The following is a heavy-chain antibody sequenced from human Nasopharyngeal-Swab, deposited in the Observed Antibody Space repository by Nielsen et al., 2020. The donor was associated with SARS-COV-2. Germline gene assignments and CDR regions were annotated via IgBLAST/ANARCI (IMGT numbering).Heavy chain of an antibody. CDR2: INPGSGGT. V-gene: IGHV1-46*02. CDR3: ARRGRCSGSSCDIDV. J-gene: IGHJ6*02. Sequence: SVNVSCKASGYTFNNYYIHWVRQAPAQGLEWMGMINPGSGGTTYAQKFQGRVTMTRDTSTSTVFMDLSSLRSEDTAVYYCARRGRCSGSSCDIDVWGQGTTVTVSS. CDR1: GYTFNNYY. D-gene: IGHD2-2*01.